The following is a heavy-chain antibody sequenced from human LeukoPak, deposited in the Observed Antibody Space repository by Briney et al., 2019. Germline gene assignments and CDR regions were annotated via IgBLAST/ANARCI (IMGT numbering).Heavy chain of an antibody. J-gene: IGHJ5*02. CDR2: IYHSGST. Sequence: SETLSLTCAVSGGSISSGGYSWSWIRQPPGKGLEWIGYIYHSGSTYYNPSLKSRVTISVDTSKNQFSLKLSSVTAADTAVYYCARGAAAYCSSTSCYRTHNWFDPWGQGTLVTVSS. CDR3: ARGAAAYCSSTSCYRTHNWFDP. D-gene: IGHD2-2*02. V-gene: IGHV4-30-2*01. CDR1: GGSISSGGYS.